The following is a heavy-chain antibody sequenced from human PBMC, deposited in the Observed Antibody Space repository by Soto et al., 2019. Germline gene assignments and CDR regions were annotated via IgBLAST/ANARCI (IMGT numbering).Heavy chain of an antibody. CDR3: AREGTSYNRNRKNAFDS. V-gene: IGHV6-1*01. Sequence: QVQLQQSGPGLVKPSQTLSLTCAISGDSVSSNDAAWNWIRQSPSRGLEWLGRTYYRSKWKNDYSASVKSRISINPDTPKNQFSLQLDSVTPEDTAIYYCAREGTSYNRNRKNAFDSWGQGTMVTISS. CDR2: TYYRSKWKN. J-gene: IGHJ3*02. CDR1: GDSVSSNDAA. D-gene: IGHD1-20*01.